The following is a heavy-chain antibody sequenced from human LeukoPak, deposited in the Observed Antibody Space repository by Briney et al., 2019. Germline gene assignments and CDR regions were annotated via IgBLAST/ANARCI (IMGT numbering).Heavy chain of an antibody. V-gene: IGHV3-30*18. CDR3: AKDGDSSGWYYFDY. D-gene: IGHD6-19*01. CDR1: GFTFSRYG. J-gene: IGHJ4*02. Sequence: TGGSLRLSCAASGFTFSRYGMHWVRQAPGKGLEWVAVISYDGSNKYYADSVKGRFTISRDNSKNTLYLQMNSLRVEDTAVYYCAKDGDSSGWYYFDYWGQGTLVTVSS. CDR2: ISYDGSNK.